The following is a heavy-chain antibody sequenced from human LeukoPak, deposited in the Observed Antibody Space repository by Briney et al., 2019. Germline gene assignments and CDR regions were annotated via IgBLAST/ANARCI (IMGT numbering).Heavy chain of an antibody. V-gene: IGHV3-23*01. Sequence: GGSLRLSCAASGFTFSSYAMSWVRQAPGKGLEWVSAISGSGGSTYYADPVKGRFTISRDNSKNTLYLQMNSLRAEDTAVYYCAKVPYARRDGYNYVDYWGQGTLVTVSS. J-gene: IGHJ4*02. CDR1: GFTFSSYA. D-gene: IGHD5-24*01. CDR2: ISGSGGST. CDR3: AKVPYARRDGYNYVDY.